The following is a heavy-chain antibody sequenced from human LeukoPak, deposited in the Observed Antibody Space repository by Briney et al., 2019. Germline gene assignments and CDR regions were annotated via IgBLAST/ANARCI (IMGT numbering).Heavy chain of an antibody. J-gene: IGHJ6*02. V-gene: IGHV3-30*02. CDR1: GFTFSIYG. CDR3: AKLPAIGAGYYYYGMDV. Sequence: PGRSLRLSCAASGFTFSIYGMHWVRHAPGKGLEWVAFIRYDGSNKYYADSVKGRFTISRDNSKNTLYLQMNSLRAEDTAVYYCAKLPAIGAGYYYYGMDVWGQGTTVTVSS. CDR2: IRYDGSNK. D-gene: IGHD2-21*01.